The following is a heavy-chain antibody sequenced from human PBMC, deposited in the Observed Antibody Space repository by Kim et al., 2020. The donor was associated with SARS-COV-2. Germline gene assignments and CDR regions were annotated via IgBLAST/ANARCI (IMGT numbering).Heavy chain of an antibody. J-gene: IGHJ4*02. CDR3: ARAKAAALLDY. CDR1: GFTFSSYA. V-gene: IGHV3-30-3*01. CDR2: ISYDGSNK. Sequence: GGSLRLSCAASGFTFSSYAMHWVRQAPGKGLEWVAVISYDGSNKYYADSVNGRFTISRDNTKNTLYLQMNSLRAEDTAVYYCARAKAAALLDYWGQGTLVTVSS. D-gene: IGHD6-13*01.